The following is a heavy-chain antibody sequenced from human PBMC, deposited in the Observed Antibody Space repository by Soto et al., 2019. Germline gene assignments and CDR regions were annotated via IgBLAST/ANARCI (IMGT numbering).Heavy chain of an antibody. CDR3: AIEYCSGRSCYYLDY. CDR1: GFTFRSYA. Sequence: QVQLVESGGGVVQPGRSLRLSCAASGFTFRSYAMHWVRQAPGKGLEWVAVISYDGSNKYYADSVKGRFTISRDNSKNTLYLQMNSLRTEDTAVYYCAIEYCSGRSCYYLDYWGQGTLVTVSS. V-gene: IGHV3-30-3*01. CDR2: ISYDGSNK. D-gene: IGHD2-15*01. J-gene: IGHJ4*02.